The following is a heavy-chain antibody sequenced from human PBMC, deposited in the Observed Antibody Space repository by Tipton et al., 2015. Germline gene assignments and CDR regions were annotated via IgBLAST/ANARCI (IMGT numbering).Heavy chain of an antibody. CDR3: ARDGLGYGDYQGLGV. Sequence: GLVKPSEILSLTCTVSGGSISGSHWYWFRQPAGKGLEWIGGVSTSGSTNYNSSLKSRVTISLGTSENQFSLRLSSVTAADTAVYYCARDGLGYGDYQGLGVWGQGTKVTVSS. J-gene: IGHJ6*02. D-gene: IGHD4-17*01. CDR1: GGSISGSH. CDR2: VSTSGST. V-gene: IGHV4-4*07.